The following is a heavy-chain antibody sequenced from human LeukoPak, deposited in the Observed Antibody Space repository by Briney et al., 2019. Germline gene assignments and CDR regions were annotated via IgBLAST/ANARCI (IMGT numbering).Heavy chain of an antibody. V-gene: IGHV3-30*02. D-gene: IGHD3-22*01. Sequence: GGSLRLSCAASGFTFSSYGMHWVRQASGKGLEWVAFIRYDGSNKYYADSVKGRFTISRDNSKNTLYLQMNSLRAEDTAVYYCAKDLPYDSSGSKFDYWGQGTLVTVSS. CDR1: GFTFSSYG. CDR3: AKDLPYDSSGSKFDY. CDR2: IRYDGSNK. J-gene: IGHJ4*02.